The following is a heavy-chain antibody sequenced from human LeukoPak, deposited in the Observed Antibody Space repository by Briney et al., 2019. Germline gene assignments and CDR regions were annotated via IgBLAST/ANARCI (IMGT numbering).Heavy chain of an antibody. V-gene: IGHV4-31*03. J-gene: IGHJ4*02. CDR2: ISYSGST. D-gene: IGHD4-17*01. CDR1: VGSLRRGDSC. CDR3: AREGYGDYVY. Sequence: SQTLSLTCTVSVGSLRRGDSCCSCIRQHPRKWLEWIGYISYSGSTYYNPSLESRVTISVDTSKNQCALKLSSVTAADTAVYYCAREGYGDYVYWGQGALVTVSS.